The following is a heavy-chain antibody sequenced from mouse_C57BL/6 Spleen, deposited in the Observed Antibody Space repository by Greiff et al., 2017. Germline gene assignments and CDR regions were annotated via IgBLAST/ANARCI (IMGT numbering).Heavy chain of an antibody. J-gene: IGHJ3*01. V-gene: IGHV1-76*01. CDR1: GYTFTDYY. Sequence: QVQLQQSGAELVRPGASVKLSCKASGYTFTDYYINWVKQRPGQGLEWIARIYPGSGNTYYNEKFKGKATLTAEKSSSTAYMQLSSLTSEDSAVYFCARSSLDFAWFAYGGQGTLVTVSA. D-gene: IGHD2-13*01. CDR3: ARSSLDFAWFAY. CDR2: IYPGSGNT.